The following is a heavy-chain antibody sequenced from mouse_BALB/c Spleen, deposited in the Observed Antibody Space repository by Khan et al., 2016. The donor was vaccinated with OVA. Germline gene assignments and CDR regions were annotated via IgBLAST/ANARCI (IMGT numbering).Heavy chain of an antibody. CDR2: IDPENGTT. CDR3: PISILPHFDY. Sequence: VQLQQSGTELVRPGALVRLSCTASGFNIKDYYIHWVKQRPDQGLEWIGWIDPENGTTIYDPKFQGKASITADTSSNTIYLQLSSLTSEDTAVYYGPISILPHFDYWGQGTTLTVSS. J-gene: IGHJ2*01. CDR1: GFNIKDYY. V-gene: IGHV14-1*02. D-gene: IGHD2-3*01.